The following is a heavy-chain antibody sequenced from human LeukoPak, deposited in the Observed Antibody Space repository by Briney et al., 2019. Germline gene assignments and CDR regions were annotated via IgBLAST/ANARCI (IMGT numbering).Heavy chain of an antibody. CDR2: IYNSGST. Sequence: SETLSLTCTVSGYSISSGYFWGWIRQPPGKGLEWIGTIYNSGSTYYNASLESRVTISVDTSKNQFSLKLSSVTAADTAVYYCARTPTPVRGYWFDPWGQGTLVTVSS. CDR3: ARTPTPVRGYWFDP. CDR1: GYSISSGYF. J-gene: IGHJ5*02. D-gene: IGHD3-10*02. V-gene: IGHV4-38-2*02.